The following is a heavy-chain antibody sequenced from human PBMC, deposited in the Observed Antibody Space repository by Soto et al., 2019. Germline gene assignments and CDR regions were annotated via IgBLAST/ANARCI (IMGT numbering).Heavy chain of an antibody. CDR3: AKEMGEGITTLYPPIRKYGMDV. Sequence: PGGSLRLSCAASGFTFSSYAMSWVRQAPGKGLEWVSAISGSGGSTYYADSVKGRFTISRDNSKNTLYLQMNSLRAEDTAVYYCAKEMGEGITTLYPPIRKYGMDVWGQGTTVTVSS. CDR1: GFTFSSYA. D-gene: IGHD3-16*01. CDR2: ISGSGGST. V-gene: IGHV3-23*01. J-gene: IGHJ6*02.